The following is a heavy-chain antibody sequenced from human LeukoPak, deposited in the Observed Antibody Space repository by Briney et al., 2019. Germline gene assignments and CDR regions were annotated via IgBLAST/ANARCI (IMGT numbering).Heavy chain of an antibody. CDR1: GFTFSNYG. CDR3: AKDALGSYSSCDY. D-gene: IGHD1-26*01. V-gene: IGHV3-30*02. Sequence: GGSLRLSXAASGFTFSNYGMHWVRQAPGKGLEWVAFIRYDGSNKYYADSVKGRFTISRDNSKNTLYLQMNSLRAEDTAVYYCAKDALGSYSSCDYWGQGTLVTVSS. CDR2: IRYDGSNK. J-gene: IGHJ4*02.